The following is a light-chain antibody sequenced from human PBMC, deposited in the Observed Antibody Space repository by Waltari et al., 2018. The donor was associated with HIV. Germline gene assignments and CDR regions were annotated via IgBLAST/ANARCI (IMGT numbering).Light chain of an antibody. CDR2: EVN. CDR1: SGDIGSYDL. V-gene: IGLV2-8*01. J-gene: IGLJ1*01. CDR3: ASYAGGDNFPYV. Sequence: QSALTQPPSASGSPGQSITISCTGTSGDIGSYDLVYWYHHHPGEAPKLKIHEVNKRPSGFPSRFSASKSDNRASLTVSGLQPEDEGFYYCASYAGGDNFPYVFGTGTEVTVL.